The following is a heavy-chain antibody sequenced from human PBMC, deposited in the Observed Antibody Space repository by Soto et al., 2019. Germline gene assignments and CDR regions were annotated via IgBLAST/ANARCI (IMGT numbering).Heavy chain of an antibody. D-gene: IGHD3-3*01. J-gene: IGHJ4*02. Sequence: EVQMVASGGDLVQPGSSLRLSCLASGFTFTVYAFHWVRQAPGKGLEFVAAISSDGTKTYYADSVKGRFTISRDTSKHTLFLHMNRLRAEDTALYYCVNILMQHDFEGGWGQGTLVTVSS. CDR1: GFTFTVYA. CDR2: ISSDGTKT. CDR3: VNILMQHDFEGG. V-gene: IGHV3-64D*08.